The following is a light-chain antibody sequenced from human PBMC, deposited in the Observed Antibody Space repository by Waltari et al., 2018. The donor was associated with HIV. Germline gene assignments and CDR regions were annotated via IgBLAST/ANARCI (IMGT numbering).Light chain of an antibody. CDR3: GTWDSSLSVML. CDR2: ETN. J-gene: IGLJ2*01. CDR1: NSTIGNNY. V-gene: IGLV1-51*02. Sequence: QSVLTQPPSVSAAPGQKVTISCSGSNSTIGNNYVSWYQQVPGTAPKLLIFETNKRPSGIPDRFSGSKSGTSATLGITGLQTGDEADYYCGTWDSSLSVMLFGGGTKLTVL.